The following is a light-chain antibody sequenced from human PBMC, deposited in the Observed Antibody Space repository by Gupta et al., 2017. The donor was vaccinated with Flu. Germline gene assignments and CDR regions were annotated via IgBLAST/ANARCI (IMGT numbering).Light chain of an antibody. V-gene: IGLV8-61*01. CDR2: STS. CDR1: SGSVSTSYS. CDR3: VLYMGSGVSL. Sequence: QTVVTQEPSFSVSPGGTVTLTCGLSSGSVSTSYSPTWYQQTPGQAPRTLIYSTSTRSSGVPDRFSGSILGNKAALTITGAQAEDESDYYCVLYMGSGVSLFGGGTKLTVL. J-gene: IGLJ3*02.